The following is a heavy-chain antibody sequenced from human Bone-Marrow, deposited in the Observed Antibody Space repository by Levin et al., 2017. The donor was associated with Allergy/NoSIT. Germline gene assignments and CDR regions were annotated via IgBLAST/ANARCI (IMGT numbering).Heavy chain of an antibody. V-gene: IGHV3-53*01. CDR2: LYSGGDT. J-gene: IGHJ2*01. Sequence: GGSLRLSCAASGFTVSSKYMSWVRQAPGKGLEWVSILYSGGDTYYADSVEGRFTISRDSSKNTLDLEMNSLRVEDTAVYYCARDFHTISMGSYWYFDLWGRGTLVTVSS. CDR1: GFTVSSKY. D-gene: IGHD3-10*01. CDR3: ARDFHTISMGSYWYFDL.